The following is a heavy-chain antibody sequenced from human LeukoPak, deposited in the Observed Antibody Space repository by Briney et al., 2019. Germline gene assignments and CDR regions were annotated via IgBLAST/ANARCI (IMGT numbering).Heavy chain of an antibody. V-gene: IGHV4-39*07. CDR1: GGSISSSSYY. CDR3: AKNGQSGFSFDP. CDR2: GSESGGT. Sequence: SETLSLTCTVSGGSISSSSYYWGWIRQPPGKGLEWIGEGSESGGTKFNPSLKSRVTISADTSKNQFSLKLNSVTAADTAVYYCAKNGQSGFSFDPWGQGTLVTVSS. J-gene: IGHJ5*02. D-gene: IGHD3-3*01.